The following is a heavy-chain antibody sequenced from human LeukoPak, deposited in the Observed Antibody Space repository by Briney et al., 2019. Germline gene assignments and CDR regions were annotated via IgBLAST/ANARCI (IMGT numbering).Heavy chain of an antibody. CDR1: GYSFTSYW. V-gene: IGHV5-51*01. Sequence: GESLKISCKASGYSFTSYWIGWVRQMPGKGLEWMGIIYPGDSDTKYSPSFQGQVTISVDKSISTAYLQWNSLKASDSAMYYCTRREIPSSGWDYWGQGTLVTVSS. D-gene: IGHD6-19*01. J-gene: IGHJ4*02. CDR2: IYPGDSDT. CDR3: TRREIPSSGWDY.